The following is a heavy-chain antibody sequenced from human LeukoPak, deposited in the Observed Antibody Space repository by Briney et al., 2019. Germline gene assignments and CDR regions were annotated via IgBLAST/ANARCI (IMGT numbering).Heavy chain of an antibody. CDR2: IYYSGST. D-gene: IGHD5-12*01. CDR1: GGSISSYY. CDR3: ARDKGGYAPY. J-gene: IGHJ4*02. V-gene: IGHV4-59*01. Sequence: SSETLSLTCTVSGGSISSYYWSWIRQPPGKGLEWIGYIYYSGSTNYNPSLKSRVTISVDTSKNQFSLKLSSVTAADTAVYYCARDKGGYAPYWGQGTLVTVSS.